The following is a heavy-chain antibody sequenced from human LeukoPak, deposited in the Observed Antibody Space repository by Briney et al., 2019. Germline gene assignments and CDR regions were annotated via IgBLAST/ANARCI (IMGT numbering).Heavy chain of an antibody. V-gene: IGHV4-59*08. CDR3: ARQQYYYDNSGSWFYYYGMDV. Sequence: SETLSLTCTVSGGSISSYFWSWIRQPPGKGLEWIGYIYYSGSTNYNPSLKSRVTISVDTSKNQFSLKLSSVTAADTALYYCARQQYYYDNSGSWFYYYGMDVWGPGTTVTVSS. CDR2: IYYSGST. D-gene: IGHD3-22*01. CDR1: GGSISSYF. J-gene: IGHJ6*02.